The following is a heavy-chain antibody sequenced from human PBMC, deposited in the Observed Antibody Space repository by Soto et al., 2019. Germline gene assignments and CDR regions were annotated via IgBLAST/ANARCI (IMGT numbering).Heavy chain of an antibody. CDR1: GFTFHDFA. J-gene: IGHJ3*02. D-gene: IGHD1-20*01. V-gene: IGHV3-9*01. CDR3: AKDKGYNWNDVAAFDI. Sequence: VQLVESGGGLVQPGKSLRISCAASGFTFHDFAMHWVRQAPGKGLEWVSGISWNSGSMGYADSVNGRVTISRDNAMNYLYLQMNSLRAEDTALYYCAKDKGYNWNDVAAFDIWGQGTMVTVSS. CDR2: ISWNSGSM.